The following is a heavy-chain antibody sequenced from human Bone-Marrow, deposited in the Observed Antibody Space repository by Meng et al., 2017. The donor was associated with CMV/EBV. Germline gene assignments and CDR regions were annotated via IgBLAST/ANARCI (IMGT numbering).Heavy chain of an antibody. CDR1: GFTFSSYS. Sequence: GESLKISCAASGFTFSSYSMNWVRQAPGKGLEWVSSISSSSSYIYYADSVKGRFTISRDNAKNSLYLQMNSLRAEDTAVYYCARDRQLYSSSYGGAFYYYYYGMDVWGQGTTVTVSS. CDR2: ISSSSSYI. CDR3: ARDRQLYSSSYGGAFYYYYYGMDV. V-gene: IGHV3-21*01. D-gene: IGHD6-6*01. J-gene: IGHJ6*02.